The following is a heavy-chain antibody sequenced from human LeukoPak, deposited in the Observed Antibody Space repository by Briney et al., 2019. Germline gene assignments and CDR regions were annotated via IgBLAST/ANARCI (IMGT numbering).Heavy chain of an antibody. Sequence: SETLSLTCTVSAGSISSGGYYWSWVRQHPGKGLEWIGYIYYSGSTFHNPSLKSRVTISVDTSKNQFSLKLDSVTAADTAVYYCAADLQAFAFDIWGQGTMVTVSS. CDR2: IYYSGST. V-gene: IGHV4-31*03. CDR1: AGSISSGGYY. CDR3: AADLQAFAFDI. J-gene: IGHJ3*02. D-gene: IGHD3-3*02.